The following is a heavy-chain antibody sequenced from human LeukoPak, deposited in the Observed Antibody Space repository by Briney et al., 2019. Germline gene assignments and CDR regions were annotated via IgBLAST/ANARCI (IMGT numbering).Heavy chain of an antibody. CDR1: GFTFSSYS. CDR2: ISSSSSYI. J-gene: IGHJ6*02. CDR3: ARDLVTIFEYYYGMDV. D-gene: IGHD3-3*01. Sequence: GGSLRLSCAASGFTFSSYSMNWVRQAPGKGLEWVSSISSSSSYIYYADSVKGRFTISRDNAKNSLYLQMNSLRAEDTAVYYCARDLVTIFEYYYGMDVWGQGTTVTVSS. V-gene: IGHV3-21*01.